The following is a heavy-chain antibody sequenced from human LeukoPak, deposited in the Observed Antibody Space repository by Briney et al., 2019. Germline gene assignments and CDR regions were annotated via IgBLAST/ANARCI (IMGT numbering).Heavy chain of an antibody. V-gene: IGHV4-59*01. CDR2: IYYSGST. CDR1: GGSISSYY. CDR3: AREGPPYYYYYMDV. J-gene: IGHJ6*03. Sequence: PSETLSLTCTVSGGSISSYYWSWIRQPPGKGLEWIGYIYYSGSTNYNPSLKSRVTISVDTSKNQLSLKLSSVTAADTAVYYCAREGPPYYYYYMDVWGKGTTVTVSS.